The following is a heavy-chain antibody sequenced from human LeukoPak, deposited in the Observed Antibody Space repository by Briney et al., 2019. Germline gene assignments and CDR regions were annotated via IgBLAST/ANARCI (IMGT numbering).Heavy chain of an antibody. D-gene: IGHD5-12*01. CDR2: ISGSGGST. CDR3: AKDRLAGYSGYDSKDY. CDR1: GFTFSSHA. V-gene: IGHV3-23*01. J-gene: IGHJ4*02. Sequence: GASLRLSCAASGFTFSSHAMSWVRQAPGKGLEWVSAISGSGGSTYYADSVKGRFTISRDNSKNTLYLQMNSLRAEDTAVYYCAKDRLAGYSGYDSKDYWGQGTLVTVSS.